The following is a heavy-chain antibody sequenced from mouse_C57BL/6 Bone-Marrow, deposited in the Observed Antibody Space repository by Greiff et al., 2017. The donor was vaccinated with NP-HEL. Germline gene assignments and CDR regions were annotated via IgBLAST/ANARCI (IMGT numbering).Heavy chain of an antibody. D-gene: IGHD1-1*01. Sequence: DVMLVESGGGLVKPGGSLKLSCAASGFTFSDYGMHWVRQAPEKGLEWVAYLSSGSSTIYYADTVKGRFTISRDNAKNTLFLQMTSLRSEDTAMYYCASGSNFDYWGQGTTLTVSS. CDR1: GFTFSDYG. V-gene: IGHV5-17*01. CDR3: ASGSNFDY. CDR2: LSSGSSTI. J-gene: IGHJ2*01.